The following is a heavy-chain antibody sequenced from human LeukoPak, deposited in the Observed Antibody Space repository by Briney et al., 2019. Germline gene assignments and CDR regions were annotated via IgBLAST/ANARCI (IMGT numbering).Heavy chain of an antibody. Sequence: PGGSLRLSCAASGFTFSDYYMSWIRQAPGKGLEWVSYISSSGSTIYYAASVRGRFAISRDNSQNTLHLQMNSLRLEDTAVYYCVKDWGVLPDYTADGFDIWGPGTMVTVSS. CDR3: VKDWGVLPDYTADGFDI. CDR1: GFTFSDYY. V-gene: IGHV3-11*04. J-gene: IGHJ3*02. CDR2: ISSSGSTI. D-gene: IGHD3-10*01.